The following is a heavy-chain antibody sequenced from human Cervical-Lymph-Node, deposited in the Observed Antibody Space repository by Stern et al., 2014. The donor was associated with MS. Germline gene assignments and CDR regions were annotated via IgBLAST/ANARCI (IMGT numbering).Heavy chain of an antibody. V-gene: IGHV1-69*09. Sequence: VQLVESGAEVKEPGSSVKVSCKASGGTFSSQTVAWVRQARGQGLQWMGTIIPMFVLTTYTQTFQDRITLTADKATGTAYLDLNSLASDDTAVYYCARVRASAGVYYAMDVWGQGTPVIVSS. CDR1: GGTFSSQT. CDR3: ARVRASAGVYYAMDV. D-gene: IGHD3-10*01. J-gene: IGHJ6*02. CDR2: IIPMFVLT.